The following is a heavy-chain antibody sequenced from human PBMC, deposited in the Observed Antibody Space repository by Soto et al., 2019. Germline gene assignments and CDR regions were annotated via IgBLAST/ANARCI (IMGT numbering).Heavy chain of an antibody. CDR2: IYTSGST. D-gene: IGHD2-2*01. Sequence: SHTSSPAGGSIGIYYVLLIRIPTRKGLEWIGRIYTSGSTNYNPSLKSRVTMSVDTSKNQFSLKLSSVTAADTAVYYCARGYCSSTSCYAPDVNWFDPWGQGNPVNFSS. CDR3: ARGYCSSTSCYAPDVNWFDP. V-gene: IGHV4-4*07. J-gene: IGHJ5*02. CDR1: GGSIGIYY.